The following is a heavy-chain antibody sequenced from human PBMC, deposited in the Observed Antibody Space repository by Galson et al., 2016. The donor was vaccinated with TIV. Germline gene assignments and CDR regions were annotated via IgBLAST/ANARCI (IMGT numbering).Heavy chain of an antibody. Sequence: SLRLSCAASGFRFNSYAMNWVRQAPGKGLEWVSYISRDSRYTYYADSVKGRFTVSRDNGDNALYLQMNSLRAEDTAVYYCARDSGASGAYYSSYWHFDLWGRGTLVTVSS. V-gene: IGHV3-21*06. CDR2: ISRDSRYT. CDR1: GFRFNSYA. J-gene: IGHJ2*01. D-gene: IGHD3-10*01. CDR3: ARDSGASGAYYSSYWHFDL.